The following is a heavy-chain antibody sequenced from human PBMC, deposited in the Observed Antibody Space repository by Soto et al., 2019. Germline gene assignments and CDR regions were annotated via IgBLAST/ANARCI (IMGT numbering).Heavy chain of an antibody. J-gene: IGHJ6*02. CDR1: GFTFSSYS. Sequence: GGSLRLSCAASGFTFSSYSMNWVRQAPGKGLEWVSSISSSSSYIYYADSMKGRFTISRDNAKNSLYLQMNSLRAEDTAVYYCARDRYYYDSSGYSEYYYYYGMDVWGQGTTVTVSS. CDR2: ISSSSSYI. CDR3: ARDRYYYDSSGYSEYYYYYGMDV. D-gene: IGHD3-22*01. V-gene: IGHV3-21*01.